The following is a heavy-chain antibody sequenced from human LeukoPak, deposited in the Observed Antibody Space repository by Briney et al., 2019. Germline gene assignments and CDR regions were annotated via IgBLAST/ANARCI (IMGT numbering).Heavy chain of an antibody. CDR1: GVSITDYY. D-gene: IGHD3-22*01. Sequence: SETLSLICSVSGVSITDYYWNWIRQPAGKGLERIGRVSASGTANYNPSLKSRVTLSVDTAQNQSSLKLTSVTGADTAVYYCAREDVVVFAFDLWGQGTKVTVSS. J-gene: IGHJ3*01. CDR2: VSASGTA. CDR3: AREDVVVFAFDL. V-gene: IGHV4-4*07.